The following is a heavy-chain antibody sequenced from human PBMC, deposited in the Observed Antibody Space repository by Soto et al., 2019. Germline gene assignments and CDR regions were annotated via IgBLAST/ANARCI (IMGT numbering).Heavy chain of an antibody. CDR3: AKVGIGMFSHKHHFEH. CDR2: ISGSGDSS. J-gene: IGHJ4*02. V-gene: IGHV3-23*01. Sequence: GGSLRLSCTASGFTFSSFGMTWVRQAPGKGLEWVSAISGSGDSSYYADSVKGRFTISRDNPTNTLYLQINSLRAEDTAVYYCAKVGIGMFSHKHHFEHWGQGP. CDR1: GFTFSSFG. D-gene: IGHD2-2*03.